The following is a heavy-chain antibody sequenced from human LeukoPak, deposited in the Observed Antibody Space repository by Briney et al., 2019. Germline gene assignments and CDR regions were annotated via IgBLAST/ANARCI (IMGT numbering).Heavy chain of an antibody. J-gene: IGHJ4*02. D-gene: IGHD6-19*01. CDR2: IYYSGST. Sequence: SETLSLTCTVSGGSISSYYWSWIRQPPGKGLEWIGYIYYSGSTNYNPSLKSRVTISVDTSKNRFSLKLSSVTAADTAVCYCARVWADYFDYWGQGTLVTVSS. V-gene: IGHV4-59*01. CDR1: GGSISSYY. CDR3: ARVWADYFDY.